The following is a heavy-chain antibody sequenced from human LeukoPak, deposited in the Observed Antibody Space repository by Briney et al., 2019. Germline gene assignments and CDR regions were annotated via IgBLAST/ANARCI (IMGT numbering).Heavy chain of an antibody. CDR2: ISGRGGST. J-gene: IGHJ4*02. CDR1: GFTFSTYA. V-gene: IGHV3-23*01. Sequence: GGSLRLSCAASGFTFSTYAMSWVRQAPGKGLEWVSAISGRGGSTFYADFVKGRFTISRDNSKNTLYLQMNSLRAEDTAVYYCVKTLYGGSDLRRGFDYWGQGTLVTVSS. CDR3: VKTLYGGSDLRRGFDY. D-gene: IGHD4/OR15-4a*01.